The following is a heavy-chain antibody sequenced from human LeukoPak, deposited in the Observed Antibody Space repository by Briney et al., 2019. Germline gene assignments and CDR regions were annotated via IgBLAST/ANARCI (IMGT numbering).Heavy chain of an antibody. J-gene: IGHJ4*02. D-gene: IGHD5-18*01. CDR2: ISSSSTYK. CDR3: ARGSEDTAVVHFDY. Sequence: PGGSLRLSCAASGFTFSDYYMRWIRQAPGKGLEWLSYISSSSTYKNYADSVRGRFTISRDNANNSLYLQMNSLRAEDTAVYYCARGSEDTAVVHFDYWGQGTLVTVSS. V-gene: IGHV3-11*05. CDR1: GFTFSDYY.